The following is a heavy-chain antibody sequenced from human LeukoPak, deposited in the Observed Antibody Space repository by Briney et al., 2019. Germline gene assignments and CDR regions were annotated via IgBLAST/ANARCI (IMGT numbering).Heavy chain of an antibody. V-gene: IGHV4-34*01. Sequence: PSETLSLTCAVYGGSFSGYYWSWIRQPPGKGLEWIGEINHSGGTNYNPSLKSRVTISVDTSKNQFSLKLSSVTAADTAVYYCARNSYTYYYGSGSYSNFDYWGQGTLVTVSS. CDR1: GGSFSGYY. CDR3: ARNSYTYYYGSGSYSNFDY. D-gene: IGHD3-10*01. J-gene: IGHJ4*02. CDR2: INHSGGT.